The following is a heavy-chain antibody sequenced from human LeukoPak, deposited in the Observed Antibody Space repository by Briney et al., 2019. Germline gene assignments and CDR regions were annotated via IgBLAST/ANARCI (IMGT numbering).Heavy chain of an antibody. CDR2: IRYDGSNK. D-gene: IGHD7-27*01. CDR3: AKANWGSPFDY. Sequence: GGSLRLSCAASEFTFNNYAMHWVRQAPGKGLEWVAFIRYDGSNKYYADSVKGRFTISRDNAKSSLHLQMNSLRPEDTALYYCAKANWGSPFDYWGQGTLVTVSS. V-gene: IGHV3-30*02. J-gene: IGHJ4*02. CDR1: EFTFNNYA.